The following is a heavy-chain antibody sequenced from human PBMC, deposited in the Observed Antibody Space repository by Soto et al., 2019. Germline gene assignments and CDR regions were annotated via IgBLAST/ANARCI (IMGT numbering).Heavy chain of an antibody. Sequence: GGSLRLSCAASGFTFSSYSMNWVRQAPGKGLEWVSSISSSSSYIYYADSVKGRFTISRDNAKNSLYLQMNSLRAEDTAVYYCARESTGVEGYYGDLNWFDPWGQGTLVTVSS. CDR2: ISSSSSYI. CDR1: GFTFSSYS. V-gene: IGHV3-21*01. CDR3: ARESTGVEGYYGDLNWFDP. D-gene: IGHD4-17*01. J-gene: IGHJ5*02.